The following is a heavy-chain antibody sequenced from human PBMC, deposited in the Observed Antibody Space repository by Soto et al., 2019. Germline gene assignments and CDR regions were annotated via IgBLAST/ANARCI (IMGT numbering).Heavy chain of an antibody. CDR3: ARVEVDFDWLFDY. CDR2: INHSGST. J-gene: IGHJ4*02. CDR1: GGSFSGYY. Sequence: SETLSLTCAVYGGSFSGYYWSWIRQPPGKGLEWIGEINHSGSTNYNPSLKSRVTISVDTSKNQFSLKLSSVTAADTAVYYCARVEVDFDWLFDYWGQGTLVTVSS. V-gene: IGHV4-34*01. D-gene: IGHD3-9*01.